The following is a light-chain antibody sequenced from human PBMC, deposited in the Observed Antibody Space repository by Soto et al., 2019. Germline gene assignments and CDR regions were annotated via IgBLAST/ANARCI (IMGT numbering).Light chain of an antibody. CDR1: QSVSSY. V-gene: IGKV3-11*01. J-gene: IGKJ3*01. CDR2: DAS. Sequence: EIVLTQSPATLSLSPGERATLSCRASQSVSSYLAWYQQKPGQAPRLLIYDASNRATGIPARFSGSGSGTTFTLTISSREPEDVAVYYCQQRSNWPPLFTFGPGTKVDIK. CDR3: QQRSNWPPLFT.